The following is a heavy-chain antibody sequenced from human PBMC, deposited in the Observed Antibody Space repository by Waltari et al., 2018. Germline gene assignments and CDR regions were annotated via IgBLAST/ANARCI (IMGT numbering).Heavy chain of an antibody. D-gene: IGHD3-10*01. CDR1: GGSISSYY. Sequence: QVQLQESGPGLVKPSETLSLTCTVSGGSISSYYWSWIRQPPGKGLEWIGYISYSASTNYNPSLKSRVTISVDTSKNQFSLKLSSVTAADTAVYYCARDKSYYYAHFDLWGRGTLVTVSS. CDR2: ISYSAST. CDR3: ARDKSYYYAHFDL. V-gene: IGHV4-59*01. J-gene: IGHJ2*01.